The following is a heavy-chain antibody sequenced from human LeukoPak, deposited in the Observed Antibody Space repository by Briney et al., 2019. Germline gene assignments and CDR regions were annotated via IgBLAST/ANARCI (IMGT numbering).Heavy chain of an antibody. J-gene: IGHJ1*01. CDR2: FDPEDRET. V-gene: IGHV1-24*01. D-gene: IGHD1-26*01. CDR1: GYTLTELS. CDR3: ATSVGAEYFQH. Sequence: ASVKVSCKVSGYTLTELSMHWVRQAPGKGLEWMGGFDPEDRETIYAQKFQGRVTMTEDTSTDTAYMELSSLRSEDTAVYHCATSVGAEYFQHWGQGTLVTVSS.